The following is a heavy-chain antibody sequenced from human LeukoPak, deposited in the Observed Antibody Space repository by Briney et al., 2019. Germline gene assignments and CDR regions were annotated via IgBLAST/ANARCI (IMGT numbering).Heavy chain of an antibody. CDR1: GGSISSGGYS. Sequence: SETLSLTCAVSGGSISSGGYSWSWIRQPPGKGLEWIGYIYHSGSTYYNPSLKSRVTISVDRSKNQFSLKLSSVTAADTAVYYSARVIIITGTTGWFDPWGQGTLVTVSS. D-gene: IGHD1-14*01. CDR3: ARVIIITGTTGWFDP. J-gene: IGHJ5*02. CDR2: IYHSGST. V-gene: IGHV4-30-2*01.